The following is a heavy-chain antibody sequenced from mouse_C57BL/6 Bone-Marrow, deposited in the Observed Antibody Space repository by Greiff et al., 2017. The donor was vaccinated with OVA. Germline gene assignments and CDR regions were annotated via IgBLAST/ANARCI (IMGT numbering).Heavy chain of an antibody. CDR1: GYAFSSSW. V-gene: IGHV1-82*01. CDR2: IYPGDGDT. J-gene: IGHJ2*01. Sequence: VQLQESGPELVKPGASVKISCKASGYAFSSSWMNWVKQRPGKGLEWIGRIYPGDGDTNYNGKFKGKATLTADKSSSTAYMQLSSLTSEDSAVYFCARLRGISSYFDYWGQGTTLTVSS. CDR3: ARLRGISSYFDY.